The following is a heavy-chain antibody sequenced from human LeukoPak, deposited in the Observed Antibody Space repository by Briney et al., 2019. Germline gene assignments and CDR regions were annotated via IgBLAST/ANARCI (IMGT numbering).Heavy chain of an antibody. V-gene: IGHV4-38-2*01. J-gene: IGHJ4*02. CDR2: IYHDGTT. D-gene: IGHD3/OR15-3a*01. CDR3: AKRASDWFFDY. CDR1: SYAISSGHY. Sequence: PSETLSLTCAVFSYAISSGHYWAWIGQSPGRGLEWIGTIYHDGTTYYNPSLKSRVTISVDTSKNQFSLNLNSVTAADTAVYYCAKRASDWFFDYWGQGTLVTASS.